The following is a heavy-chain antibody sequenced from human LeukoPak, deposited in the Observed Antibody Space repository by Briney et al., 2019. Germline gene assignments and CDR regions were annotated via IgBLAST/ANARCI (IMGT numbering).Heavy chain of an antibody. CDR3: ARGDIVVVPAAIGGADYYYYYMDV. J-gene: IGHJ6*03. CDR2: IIPIFGTP. V-gene: IGHV1-69*05. CDR1: GGTFSSYA. D-gene: IGHD2-2*02. Sequence: SVKVSCKASGGTFSSYAISWVRQAPGQGLERMGRIIPIFGTPNYAQKFQGRVTITTDESTSTAYMELSSLRSEDTAVYYCARGDIVVVPAAIGGADYYYYYMDVWGKGTTVTVSS.